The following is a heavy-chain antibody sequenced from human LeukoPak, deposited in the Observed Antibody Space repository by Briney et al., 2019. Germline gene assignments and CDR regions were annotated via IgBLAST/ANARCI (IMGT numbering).Heavy chain of an antibody. CDR3: ASGYDFWSGYPPSQYGMDV. J-gene: IGHJ6*02. Sequence: GRSLRLSCAASGLIFGGYAMHWVRQVPGEGLEWVAIISYDGRNTYYADSAKGRFTISRDNSKNTLDLQMNSLRSEDTGVYYCASGYDFWSGYPPSQYGMDVWGQGTTVTVSS. CDR1: GLIFGGYA. V-gene: IGHV3-30*04. D-gene: IGHD3-3*01. CDR2: ISYDGRNT.